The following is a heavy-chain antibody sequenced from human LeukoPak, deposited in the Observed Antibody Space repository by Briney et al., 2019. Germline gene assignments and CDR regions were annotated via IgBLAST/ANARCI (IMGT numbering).Heavy chain of an antibody. CDR1: GGSISSSNW. V-gene: IGHV4-4*02. J-gene: IGHJ4*02. D-gene: IGHD2-15*01. CDR3: ARGPYCSGGSCHFDY. Sequence: SGTLSLTCAVSGGSISSSNWWIWVRQPPGKGLEWIGEIYHSGSTNYNPSRKSRVTISVDKSKNQFSLKLTSVTAADTAVYYCARGPYCSGGSCHFDYWGQGTLVTVSS. CDR2: IYHSGST.